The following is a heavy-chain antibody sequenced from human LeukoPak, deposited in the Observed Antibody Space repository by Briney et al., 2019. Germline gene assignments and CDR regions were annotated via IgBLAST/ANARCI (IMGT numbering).Heavy chain of an antibody. V-gene: IGHV5-51*01. J-gene: IGHJ4*02. Sequence: GESLKISCKGSGYSFTSYWIGWVRQMPGKGLEWMGIIYPGDSDTRYSPSFQGQVTISADKSISTAYLQWSSLKASDTAMYYCARLPHQGSVAGTLFDYWGQGTLVTVSS. CDR1: GYSFTSYW. CDR2: IYPGDSDT. CDR3: ARLPHQGSVAGTLFDY. D-gene: IGHD6-19*01.